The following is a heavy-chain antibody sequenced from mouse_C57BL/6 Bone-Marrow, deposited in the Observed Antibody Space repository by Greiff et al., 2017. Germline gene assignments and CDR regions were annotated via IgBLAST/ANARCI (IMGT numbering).Heavy chain of an antibody. CDR1: GYTFTSYW. CDR2: IYPSDSET. V-gene: IGHV1-61*01. CDR3: ARDPWFAY. Sequence: QVQLQQPGAELVRPGSSVKLSCKASGYTFTSYWMDWVKQRPGQGLEWIGNIYPSDSETHYNQKFKDKATLTVAKSSSTASMQLSSLTSEDSAVYYCARDPWFAYWGQGTLVTVSA. J-gene: IGHJ3*01.